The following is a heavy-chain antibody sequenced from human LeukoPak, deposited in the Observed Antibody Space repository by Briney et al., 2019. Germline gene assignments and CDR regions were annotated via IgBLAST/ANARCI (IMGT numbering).Heavy chain of an antibody. D-gene: IGHD2-21*02. CDR1: GYSFTSYW. CDR3: ARSLYCGGDCYSYYFDY. CDR2: IYPGDSDT. J-gene: IGHJ4*02. V-gene: IGHV5-51*01. Sequence: GESLKISCKGSGYSFTSYWIGWVRQMPGKGLEWMGIIYPGDSDTRYSPSFQGQVTISADKSISTAYLQWSSLKASDTAMYYCARSLYCGGDCYSYYFDYWGQGTPVTVSS.